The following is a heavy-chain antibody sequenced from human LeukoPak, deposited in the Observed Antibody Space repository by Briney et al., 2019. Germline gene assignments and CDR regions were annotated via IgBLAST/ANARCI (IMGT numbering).Heavy chain of an antibody. J-gene: IGHJ4*02. CDR1: GYSFISYW. CDR3: ARTKGVTASTFDY. D-gene: IGHD2-21*02. Sequence: GESLKISCKGSGYSFISYWIGWVRQMPGKGLEWMGTVYPGDSDTRYSPSFQGQVTISADKSISTAYLQWSSLKASDTAMYYCARTKGVTASTFDYWGQGTLVTVSS. V-gene: IGHV5-51*01. CDR2: VYPGDSDT.